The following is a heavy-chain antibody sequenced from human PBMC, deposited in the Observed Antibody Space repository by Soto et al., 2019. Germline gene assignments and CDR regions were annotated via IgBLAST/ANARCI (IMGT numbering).Heavy chain of an antibody. CDR2: IYHSGST. CDR1: GDSVSSSNW. Sequence: QVQLQESGPGLVKPSGTLSLTCAVSGDSVSSSNWWTWVRQPPEKGLEWIGEIYHSGSTNYNPSLKSRVTISVDKSKNQFSLKLSSVTAADTAVYYCARDGVRATENWFDPWGPGTLVTVSS. D-gene: IGHD1-26*01. CDR3: ARDGVRATENWFDP. V-gene: IGHV4-4*02. J-gene: IGHJ5*02.